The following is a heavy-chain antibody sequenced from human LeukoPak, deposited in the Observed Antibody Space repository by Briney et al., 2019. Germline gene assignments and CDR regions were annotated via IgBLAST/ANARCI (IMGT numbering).Heavy chain of an antibody. Sequence: SETLSLTCTVSGGSISNKYWSWIRQPPGKGLEWIGYIYYSGSTNYNPSLKSRVTILVDTSKNQFSLKLSSVTAADTAVYFCARGKAMQQQLVHHYWGQGTLVTVSS. CDR2: IYYSGST. D-gene: IGHD6-13*01. J-gene: IGHJ4*02. CDR1: GGSISNKY. V-gene: IGHV4-59*01. CDR3: ARGKAMQQQLVHHY.